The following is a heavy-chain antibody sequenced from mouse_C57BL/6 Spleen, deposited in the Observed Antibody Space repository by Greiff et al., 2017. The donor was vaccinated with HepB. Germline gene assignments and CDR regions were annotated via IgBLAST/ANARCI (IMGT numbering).Heavy chain of an antibody. J-gene: IGHJ2*01. CDR1: GFSFNTYA. V-gene: IGHV10-1*01. Sequence: EVKVVESGGGLVQPKGSLKLSCAASGFSFNTYAMNWVRQAPGKGLEWVARIRSKSNNYATYYADSVKDRFTISRDDSESMLYLQMNNLKTEDTAMYYCVRDHYYGSSPFDYWGQGTTLTVSS. CDR2: IRSKSNNYAT. CDR3: VRDHYYGSSPFDY. D-gene: IGHD1-1*01.